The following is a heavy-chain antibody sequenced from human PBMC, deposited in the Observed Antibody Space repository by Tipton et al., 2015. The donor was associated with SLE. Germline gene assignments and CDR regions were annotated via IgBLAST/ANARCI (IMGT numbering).Heavy chain of an antibody. V-gene: IGHV3-53*04. CDR2: IYSGGST. CDR3: AAAGTRHYYYMDV. Sequence: SLRLSCAASGFTVSSNYMSWVRQAPGKGLEWVSVIYSGGSTYYADSVKGRFTISRHNSKNTLYLQMNSLRAEDTAVYYCAAAGTRHYYYMDVWGKGTTVTVSS. D-gene: IGHD6-13*01. J-gene: IGHJ6*03. CDR1: GFTVSSNY.